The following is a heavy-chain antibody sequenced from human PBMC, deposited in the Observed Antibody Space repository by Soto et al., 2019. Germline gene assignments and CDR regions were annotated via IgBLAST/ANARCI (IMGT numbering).Heavy chain of an antibody. Sequence: ASVKVSCKASGGTFSSYTISWVRQAPGQGLEWMGWINAGSGNTKYSQKFQGRITITRDTSASTVYMELSSLRAEDTAVYYCAKPSRRIQQTQYYFDYWGQGTLVTVSS. V-gene: IGHV1-3*01. CDR1: GGTFSSYT. D-gene: IGHD5-18*01. CDR3: AKPSRRIQQTQYYFDY. J-gene: IGHJ4*02. CDR2: INAGSGNT.